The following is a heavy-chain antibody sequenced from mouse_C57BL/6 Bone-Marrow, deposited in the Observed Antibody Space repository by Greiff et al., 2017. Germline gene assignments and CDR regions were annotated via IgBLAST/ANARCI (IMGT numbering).Heavy chain of an antibody. CDR2: IDPENGDT. CDR3: TTGLYGSSPYWYLEV. Sequence: VQLQQSGAELVRPGASVKLSCTASGFNIKDDYMHWVKQRPEQGLEWIGWIDPENGDTEYASKFQGKATITADTSSNTAYLQLSSLTSEDTAVYYCTTGLYGSSPYWYLEVWGTGTTVTVSS. J-gene: IGHJ1*03. D-gene: IGHD1-1*01. V-gene: IGHV14-4*01. CDR1: GFNIKDDY.